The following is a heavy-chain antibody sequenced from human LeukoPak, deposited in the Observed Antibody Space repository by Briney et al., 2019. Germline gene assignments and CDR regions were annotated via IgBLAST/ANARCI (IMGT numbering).Heavy chain of an antibody. J-gene: IGHJ4*02. Sequence: PGGSLRLSCAASGFTFSSYAMSWVRQAPGKGLEWVSAISGSSGSTYYADSVKGRFTISRDNSKNTLYLQMNSLRAEDTAVYYCAKDATRIVGATGDYWGQGTLVTVSS. CDR2: ISGSSGST. CDR1: GFTFSSYA. D-gene: IGHD1-26*01. V-gene: IGHV3-23*01. CDR3: AKDATRIVGATGDY.